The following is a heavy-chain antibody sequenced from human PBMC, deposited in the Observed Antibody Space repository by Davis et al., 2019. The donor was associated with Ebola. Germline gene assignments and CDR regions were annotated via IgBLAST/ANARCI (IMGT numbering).Heavy chain of an antibody. CDR3: AREPAATVSFDY. J-gene: IGHJ4*02. D-gene: IGHD2-2*01. CDR2: ISYDGSNK. V-gene: IGHV3-30-3*01. CDR1: GFTFSSYA. Sequence: PGGSLRLSCAASGFTFSSYAMHWVRQAPGKGLEWVAVISYDGSNKYYADSVKGRFTISRDNSKNTLYLQMNSLRAEDTAVYYCAREPAATVSFDYWGQGTLVTVSS.